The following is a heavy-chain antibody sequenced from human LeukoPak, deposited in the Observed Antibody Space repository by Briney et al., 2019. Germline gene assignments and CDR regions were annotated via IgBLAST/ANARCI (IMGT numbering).Heavy chain of an antibody. CDR2: ISGGGGST. CDR3: AKDQFGRRYYDSSGYYRTFDY. D-gene: IGHD3-22*01. Sequence: GGSLRLSCAASGFTFSSYAMSWVRQAPGKGLEWVSAISGGGGSTYYADSVKGRFTISRDNSKNTLYLQMNSLRAEDTAVYYCAKDQFGRRYYDSSGYYRTFDYWGQGTLVTVSS. V-gene: IGHV3-23*01. CDR1: GFTFSSYA. J-gene: IGHJ4*02.